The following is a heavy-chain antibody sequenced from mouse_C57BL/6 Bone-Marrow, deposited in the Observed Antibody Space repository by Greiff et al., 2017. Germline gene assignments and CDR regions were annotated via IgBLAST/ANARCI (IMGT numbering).Heavy chain of an antibody. CDR1: GYTFTSYW. J-gene: IGHJ2*01. V-gene: IGHV1-5*01. D-gene: IGHD1-1*01. CDR3: TSTVPLDN. Sequence: EVQLQESGTVLARPGASVKMSCKTSGYTFTSYWMHWVKQRPGQGLEWIGAIYPGNSDTSYNQKFKGKAKLTAVTSASTAYMELSSLTNEDTAVYYCTSTVPLDNWGQGTTLTVSS. CDR2: IYPGNSDT.